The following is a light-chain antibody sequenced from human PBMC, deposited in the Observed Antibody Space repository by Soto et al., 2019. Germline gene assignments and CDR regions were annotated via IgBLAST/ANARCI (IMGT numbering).Light chain of an antibody. CDR2: GAS. CDR1: QSVGGSY. J-gene: IGKJ1*01. CDR3: HQYGDLPQT. Sequence: IVITPSPSTLSLSPGEVASLSCSASQSVGGSYLDWYQQRPGQAPRLLITGASNRATGVADRFSGSGSGTDFTLTISRLEPEDFAVYYCHQYGDLPQTFCQGTKVDIK. V-gene: IGKV3-20*01.